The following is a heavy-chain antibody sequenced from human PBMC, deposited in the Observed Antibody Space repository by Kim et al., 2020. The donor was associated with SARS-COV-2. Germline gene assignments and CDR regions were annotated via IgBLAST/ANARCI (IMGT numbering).Heavy chain of an antibody. CDR2: IGADGDT. CDR3: GRDLGGRNYYYGMDV. D-gene: IGHD2-15*01. CDR1: GFTFSSYD. V-gene: IGHV3-13*01. Sequence: GGSLRLSCAASGFTFSSYDMHWVRQATGKGLEWVSGIGADGDTYYLGSVRGRFTISRENANNSSYLQMNSLTVGDTAAYYCGRDLGGRNYYYGMDVLGQG. J-gene: IGHJ6*02.